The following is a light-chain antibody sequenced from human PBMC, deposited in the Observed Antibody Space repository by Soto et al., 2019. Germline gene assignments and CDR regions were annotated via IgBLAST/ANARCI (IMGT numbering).Light chain of an antibody. CDR1: QGIGKY. Sequence: EMVLTQSPATLSLSPGERATLCCRTSQGIGKYIAWYQQKPGQPPRLLIYDASIRAAGVPARFSGNGSRTDFTLTITSLEPEDFAVYYCQQRSYWRFGGGTRVQI. CDR3: QQRSYWR. V-gene: IGKV3-11*01. J-gene: IGKJ4*01. CDR2: DAS.